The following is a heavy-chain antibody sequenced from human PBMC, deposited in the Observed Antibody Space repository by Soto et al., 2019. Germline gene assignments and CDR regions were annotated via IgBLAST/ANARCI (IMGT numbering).Heavy chain of an antibody. D-gene: IGHD3-10*01. CDR1: GGSFSGYY. CDR2: INHSGST. J-gene: IGHJ6*03. Sequence: QVQLQQWGAGLLKPSETLSLTCAVYGGSFSGYYWSWIRQPPGKGLEWIGEINHSGSTNYNPSLKSRFTISVDTSKNQFSLKLSSVTAADTAVYYCARGFYYGSGSYYKSLFYYYYMDVWGKGTTVTVSS. CDR3: ARGFYYGSGSYYKSLFYYYYMDV. V-gene: IGHV4-34*01.